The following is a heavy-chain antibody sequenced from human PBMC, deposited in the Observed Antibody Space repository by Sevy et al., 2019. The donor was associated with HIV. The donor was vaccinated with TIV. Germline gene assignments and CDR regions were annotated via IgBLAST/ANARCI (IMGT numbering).Heavy chain of an antibody. CDR3: AKVDYSSGALPSSISSYGMDV. CDR2: ISYDGSNK. J-gene: IGHJ6*02. V-gene: IGHV3-30*18. D-gene: IGHD6-25*01. CDR1: GFTFSSYG. Sequence: GGSLRLSCAASGFTFSSYGMHWVRQAPGKGLEWVAVISYDGSNKYYADSVKGRFTISRDNSKNTLYLQMNSLIAEDTAVYYCAKVDYSSGALPSSISSYGMDVWGQGTTVTVSS.